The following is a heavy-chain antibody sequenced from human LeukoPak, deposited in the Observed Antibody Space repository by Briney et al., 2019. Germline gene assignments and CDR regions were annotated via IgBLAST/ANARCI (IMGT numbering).Heavy chain of an antibody. CDR2: MNPNSGNT. V-gene: IGHV1-8*01. Sequence: ASVKVSCKASGYTFTSYDINWVRQATGQGLEWMGWMNPNSGNTGYAQKFQGRVTMTRDMSTSTVYMELSSLRSEDTAVYYCAKSTKYYYDSSGYYYGPFDYWGQGTLVTVSS. J-gene: IGHJ4*02. D-gene: IGHD3-22*01. CDR1: GYTFTSYD. CDR3: AKSTKYYYDSSGYYYGPFDY.